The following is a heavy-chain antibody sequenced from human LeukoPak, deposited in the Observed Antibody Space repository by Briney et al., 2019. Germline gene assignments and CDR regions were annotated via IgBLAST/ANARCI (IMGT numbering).Heavy chain of an antibody. V-gene: IGHV1-18*01. CDR2: ISAYNGNT. CDR1: GYTFTSYG. J-gene: IGHJ4*02. D-gene: IGHD2-2*01. CDR3: ARRYCSSTSCYLFDY. Sequence: ASVKVSCKASGYTFTSYGISWVRQAPGQGLEWMGWISAYNGNTNYAQKLQGRVTMTTDTSTSTAYMELRSLRSDDTAVYYCARRYCSSTSCYLFDYWGQGTLVTVSS.